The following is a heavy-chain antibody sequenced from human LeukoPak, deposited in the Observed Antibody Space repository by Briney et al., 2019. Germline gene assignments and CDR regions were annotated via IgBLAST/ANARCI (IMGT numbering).Heavy chain of an antibody. J-gene: IGHJ5*02. CDR3: ARDSLPGYSTDFNSFDP. Sequence: GGSLRLSCAASGFTFSDYFMSWSRQAPGKGLEWVSYISSSSSTIYYADSVKGRFTISRDNAKNSLYLQMNSLRAEDTAVYYCARDSLPGYSTDFNSFDPWGQGTLVTVSS. CDR2: ISSSSSTI. V-gene: IGHV3-11*04. CDR1: GFTFSDYF. D-gene: IGHD5-18*01.